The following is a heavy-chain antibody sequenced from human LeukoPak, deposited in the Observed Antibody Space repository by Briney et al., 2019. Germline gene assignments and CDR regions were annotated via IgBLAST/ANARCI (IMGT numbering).Heavy chain of an antibody. CDR2: ISSSSSYI. CDR3: ARVGRAWYYGMDV. CDR1: GFTFSSYS. D-gene: IGHD1-14*01. V-gene: IGHV3-21*01. J-gene: IGHJ6*02. Sequence: GGSLRRSCAASGFTFSSYSMNWVRQAPGKGLEWVSSISSSSSYIYYADSVKGRFTISRDNAKNSLYLQMNSLRAEDTAVYYCARVGRAWYYGMDVWGQGTTVTVSS.